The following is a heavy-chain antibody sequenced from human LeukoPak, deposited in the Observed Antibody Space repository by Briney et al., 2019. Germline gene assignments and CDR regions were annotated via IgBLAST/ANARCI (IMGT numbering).Heavy chain of an antibody. Sequence: GGSLRLSCAASGFTFSSYGMHWVRQAPGKGLEWVAVISYDGSNKYYADSVKGRFTISRDNSKNTLYLQMNSLRAEDTAVYYCARAYYYDSSFDYWGQGTLVTVSS. CDR1: GFTFSSYG. CDR3: ARAYYYDSSFDY. V-gene: IGHV3-30*19. D-gene: IGHD3-22*01. CDR2: ISYDGSNK. J-gene: IGHJ4*02.